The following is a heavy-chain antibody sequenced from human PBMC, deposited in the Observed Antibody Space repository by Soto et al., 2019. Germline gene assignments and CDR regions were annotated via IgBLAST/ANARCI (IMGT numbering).Heavy chain of an antibody. CDR2: IGTAGDT. CDR3: ARGSGYYSMDV. Sequence: PVGSLRLSCAASGFTFSSYDMHWVRQATGKGLEWVSAIGTAGDTYYPGSVKGRFTISRENAKNSLYLQMNSLRAGDTAVYYCARGSGYYSMDVWGKGTTVTVSS. J-gene: IGHJ6*03. D-gene: IGHD3-3*01. V-gene: IGHV3-13*01. CDR1: GFTFSSYD.